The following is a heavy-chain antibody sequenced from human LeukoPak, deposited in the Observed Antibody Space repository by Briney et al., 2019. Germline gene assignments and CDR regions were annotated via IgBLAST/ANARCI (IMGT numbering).Heavy chain of an antibody. CDR1: GITFSNYN. D-gene: IGHD3-3*01. V-gene: IGHV3-48*04. J-gene: IGHJ6*03. Sequence: GGSLRLSCAAPGITFSNYNMNWVRQAPGKGLEWVSYISSSGSTIYYADSVKGRFTISRDNAKNSLYLQMNSLRAEDTAVYYCAKTSGITIFGVVITTYYYYYYMDVWGKGTTVTVSS. CDR2: ISSSGSTI. CDR3: AKTSGITIFGVVITTYYYYYYMDV.